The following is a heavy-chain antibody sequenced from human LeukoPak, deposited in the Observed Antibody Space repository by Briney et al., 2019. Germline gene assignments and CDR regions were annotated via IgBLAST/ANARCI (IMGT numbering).Heavy chain of an antibody. V-gene: IGHV1-18*04. J-gene: IGHJ4*02. D-gene: IGHD5-24*01. CDR3: ARAGSLTLDGYFDY. Sequence: EASVKVSCKASGYTFTSYYMHWVRQAPGQGLEWMGWISAYNGNTNYAQKLQGRVTMTTDTSTSTAYMELRGLRSDDTAVYYCARAGSLTLDGYFDYWGQGTLVTVSS. CDR2: ISAYNGNT. CDR1: GYTFTSYY.